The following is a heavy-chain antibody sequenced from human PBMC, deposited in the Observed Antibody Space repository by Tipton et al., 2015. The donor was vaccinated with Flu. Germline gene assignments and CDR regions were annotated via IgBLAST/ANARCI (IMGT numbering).Heavy chain of an antibody. Sequence: SLRLSCAASGFTFSNFWMTWVRQAPGKGLEWAANIKQDGTDKYYVDSVRGRFTISRDNAKNSLYLQMNSLRAEDTAVYYCARVMAGGLDYWGQGALVTVSS. CDR1: GFTFSNFW. CDR3: ARVMAGGLDY. V-gene: IGHV3-7*01. D-gene: IGHD3-16*01. CDR2: IKQDGTDK. J-gene: IGHJ4*02.